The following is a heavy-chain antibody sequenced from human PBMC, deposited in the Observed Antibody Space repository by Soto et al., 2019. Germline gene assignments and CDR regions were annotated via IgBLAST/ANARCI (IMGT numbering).Heavy chain of an antibody. V-gene: IGHV1-8*01. J-gene: IGHJ6*02. CDR3: VRGKDYYYGMDV. Sequence: VQLVESGAEVKKPGASVKVSCKASGYTFTNYDINWVRRATGQGLEWMGWVNPNSGNTGNAQKLQGRLTMTRNTAISTAYMELSSLTSEDTAVYYCVRGKDYYYGMDVWGQGTTVTVSS. CDR1: GYTFTNYD. CDR2: VNPNSGNT.